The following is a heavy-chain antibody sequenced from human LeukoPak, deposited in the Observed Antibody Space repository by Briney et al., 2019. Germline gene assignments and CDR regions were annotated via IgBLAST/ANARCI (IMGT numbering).Heavy chain of an antibody. CDR3: ARLAYYYGMDV. CDR1: GGSFSGYY. V-gene: IGHV4-34*01. Sequence: SETLSLTCAVYGGSFSGYYWSWIRQPPGKGLEWIGEINHSGSTNYNPSLKSRVTISVDTSRNQFSLKLSSVTAADTAVYYCARLAYYYGMDVWGQGTTVTVSS. CDR2: INHSGST. J-gene: IGHJ6*02.